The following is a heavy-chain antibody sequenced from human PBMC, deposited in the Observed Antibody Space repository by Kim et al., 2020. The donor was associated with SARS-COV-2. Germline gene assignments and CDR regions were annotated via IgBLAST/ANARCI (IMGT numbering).Heavy chain of an antibody. CDR1: GYTFTSYY. CDR3: ARDRGYSYARKQPRYYGMDV. D-gene: IGHD5-18*01. J-gene: IGHJ6*02. V-gene: IGHV1-46*01. CDR2: INPSGGST. Sequence: ASVKVSCKASGYTFTSYYMHWVRQAPGQGLEWMGIINPSGGSTSYAQKFQGRVTMTRDTSTSTVYMELSSLRSEDTAVYYCARDRGYSYARKQPRYYGMDVWGQGTTVTVSS.